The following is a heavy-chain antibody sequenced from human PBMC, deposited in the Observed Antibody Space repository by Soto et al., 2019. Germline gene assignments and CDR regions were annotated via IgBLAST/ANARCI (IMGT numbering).Heavy chain of an antibody. J-gene: IGHJ4*02. CDR2: ISYDGSNK. CDR1: GFTFSSYA. Sequence: QVQLVESGGGVVQPGRSLRLSCAASGFTFSSYAMHWVRQAPGKGLEWVAVISYDGSNKYYADSVKGRFTISRDNSKNTLYLQMNSLRAEDTAVYYCAKDIRGWGEMATHIYYWGQGTLVTVSS. V-gene: IGHV3-30-3*01. D-gene: IGHD3-16*01. CDR3: AKDIRGWGEMATHIYY.